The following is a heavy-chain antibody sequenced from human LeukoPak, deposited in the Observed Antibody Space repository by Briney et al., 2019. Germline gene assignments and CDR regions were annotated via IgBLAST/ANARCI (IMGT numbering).Heavy chain of an antibody. CDR1: GGYISNYY. Sequence: SETLSLTCTVSGGYISNYYWTWIRQPPGKGLEWIGYIYYSGSTNYNPSLKSRVTISVDTSKNQFSLKLSSVTAADTAVYYCVRGYSDAFDIWGQGTMVTVSS. J-gene: IGHJ3*02. CDR3: VRGYSDAFDI. V-gene: IGHV4-59*01. CDR2: IYYSGST. D-gene: IGHD5-18*01.